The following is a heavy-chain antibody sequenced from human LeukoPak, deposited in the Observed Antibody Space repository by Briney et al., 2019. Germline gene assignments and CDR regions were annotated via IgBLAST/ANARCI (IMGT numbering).Heavy chain of an antibody. CDR1: GGSMSSYY. Sequence: PSETLSLTCTVSGGSMSSYYWSWIRQPPGKGLEWIGYIYYSGSTKYNPSLKSRVTISVDKPKNQFSLKLSSVTAADTAVYYCARDHSLILDYWGQGTLVTVSS. J-gene: IGHJ4*02. D-gene: IGHD3-16*01. CDR2: IYYSGST. CDR3: ARDHSLILDY. V-gene: IGHV4-59*12.